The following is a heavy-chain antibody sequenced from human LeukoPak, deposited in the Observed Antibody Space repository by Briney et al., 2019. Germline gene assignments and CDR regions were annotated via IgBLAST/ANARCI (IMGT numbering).Heavy chain of an antibody. CDR2: INPNSGGT. V-gene: IGHV1-2*02. J-gene: IGHJ5*02. CDR1: GYTFTGYY. CDR3: ARDLPGPRYFDWFNPSP. D-gene: IGHD3-9*01. Sequence: GASVKVSCKASGYTFTGYYMHWVRQAPGQGLEWMGWINPNSGGTNYAQKFQGRVTMIRDTSISTAYMELSRLRSDDTAVYYCARDLPGPRYFDWFNPSPWGQGTLVTVSS.